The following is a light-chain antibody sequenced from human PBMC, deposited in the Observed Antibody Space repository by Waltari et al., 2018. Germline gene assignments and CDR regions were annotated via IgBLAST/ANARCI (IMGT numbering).Light chain of an antibody. CDR3: QQYGNSVWT. J-gene: IGKJ1*01. V-gene: IGKV3-20*01. CDR2: GAA. CDR1: QSISSSY. Sequence: EVVLTQFPDTLSLSPGEGATLSCKASQSISSSYLAWYQQRPGQAPRPLLYGAAKRSTGIPDRFSGSGSRTDFTLTISRLEPEDFAVYYCQQYGNSVWTFGQGTKVEVK.